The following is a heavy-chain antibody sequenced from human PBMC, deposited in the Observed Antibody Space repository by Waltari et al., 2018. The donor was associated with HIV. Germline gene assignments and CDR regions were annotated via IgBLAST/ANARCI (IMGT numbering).Heavy chain of an antibody. D-gene: IGHD3-16*01. CDR1: GFTFNIAW. V-gene: IGHV3-15*01. CDR2: IKSESHGWTT. Sequence: EVQLVESGGGLVKPGGSLTLSCAASGFTFNIAWMSWVRQAPWKGLEWVGRIKSESHGWTTDFAAPVKGRFTISRDDSKNTVSLQMNSLKTEDTAVYFCSTMGGFPSFDYWGQGTLVTVSS. J-gene: IGHJ4*02. CDR3: STMGGFPSFDY.